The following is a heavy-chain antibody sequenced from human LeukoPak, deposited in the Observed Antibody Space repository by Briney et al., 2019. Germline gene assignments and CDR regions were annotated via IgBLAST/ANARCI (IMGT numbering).Heavy chain of an antibody. Sequence: SETLSLTCTVSGGSISSSSYYWGWIRQPPGKGLEWIGGIYYSGSTYYSPSLKSRVIISVDTSKNQFSLKLSSVTAADTAVYYCARDRVNRGYYGSGSYPDLYWYFDLWGRGTVVTVSS. V-gene: IGHV4-39*07. D-gene: IGHD3-10*01. CDR3: ARDRVNRGYYGSGSYPDLYWYFDL. J-gene: IGHJ2*01. CDR2: IYYSGST. CDR1: GGSISSSSYY.